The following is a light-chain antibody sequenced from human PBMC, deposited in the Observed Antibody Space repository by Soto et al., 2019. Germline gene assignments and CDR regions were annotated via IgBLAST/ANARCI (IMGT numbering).Light chain of an antibody. CDR2: AAS. J-gene: IGKJ3*01. CDR3: QQANSFPFT. CDR1: QIIGSW. V-gene: IGKV1-12*02. Sequence: DIQMTQSPSSVSACSGDRVTITCRASQIIGSWLAWYQQKPGKAPTLLIYAASTLQSGVPSRFSGSGSGTDFTLTITSLQAEDSATYYCQQANSFPFTFGPGTTVEIK.